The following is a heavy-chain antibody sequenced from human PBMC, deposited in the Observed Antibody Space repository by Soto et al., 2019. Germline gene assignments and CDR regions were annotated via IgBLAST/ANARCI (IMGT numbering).Heavy chain of an antibody. CDR3: ARLVDCGGGGCYHFDY. D-gene: IGHD2-15*01. Sequence: SETLSLTCTVSGVSISSETYSWGWIRQPPGKGLEWIGNIYHTGGTYYSPSLKSRVTVSADTSKRQFSLNLRSVTAADTAVYYCARLVDCGGGGCYHFDYWCLGTMVTVSS. V-gene: IGHV4-39*01. CDR1: GVSISSETYS. CDR2: IYHTGGT. J-gene: IGHJ4*02.